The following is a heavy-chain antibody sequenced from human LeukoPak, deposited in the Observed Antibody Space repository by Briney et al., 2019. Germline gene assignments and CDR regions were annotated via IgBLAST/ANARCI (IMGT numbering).Heavy chain of an antibody. Sequence: SETLSLTCTVSAYSISSGYYWGWIRQPPGKGLECIGTIYHSGSTNYNPSLKSRVTISVDTSKNQFSLKLSSVTAADTAVYYCARGGYSSSWYYYYYMDVWGKGTTVTVSS. V-gene: IGHV4-38-2*02. CDR2: IYHSGST. CDR3: ARGGYSSSWYYYYYMDV. CDR1: AYSISSGYY. D-gene: IGHD6-13*01. J-gene: IGHJ6*03.